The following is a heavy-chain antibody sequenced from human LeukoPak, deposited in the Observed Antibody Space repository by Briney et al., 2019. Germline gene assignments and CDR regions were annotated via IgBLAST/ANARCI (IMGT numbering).Heavy chain of an antibody. CDR2: MNPNSGNT. D-gene: IGHD5-18*01. CDR1: GYTFISYD. Sequence: SSVKVSSKASGYTFISYDINWLRQATGQPLEWMEWMNPNSGNTGYAQKFQRRVTMTRNTSISTAYMELSSLRSEDTAVYYCARGRYSYGKHYYYYGMDVWGQGTTVTVSS. J-gene: IGHJ6*02. V-gene: IGHV1-8*01. CDR3: ARGRYSYGKHYYYYGMDV.